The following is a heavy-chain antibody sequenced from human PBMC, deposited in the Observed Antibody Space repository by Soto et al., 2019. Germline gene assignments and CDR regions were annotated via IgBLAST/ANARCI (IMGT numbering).Heavy chain of an antibody. CDR1: GSTFDNCA. Sequence: EVQLVESGGGLIQPGRSLRLSCSASGSTFDNCAMHWVRQAPGKGLEWVSGISWDSTTVGYADSVKGRFTISRDDAKNSLYLQMNSLRREDTALYYCVQGRYPTMATPLDHWGQGTLVTVSS. D-gene: IGHD1-1*01. CDR3: VQGRYPTMATPLDH. V-gene: IGHV3-9*01. CDR2: ISWDSTTV. J-gene: IGHJ5*02.